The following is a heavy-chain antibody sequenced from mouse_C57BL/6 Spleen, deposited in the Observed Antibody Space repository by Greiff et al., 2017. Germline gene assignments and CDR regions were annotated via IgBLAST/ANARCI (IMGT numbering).Heavy chain of an antibody. D-gene: IGHD1-1*01. CDR1: GYTFTDYY. Sequence: VQLQQSGPELVKPGASVKISCKASGYTFTDYYMDWVKQSHGKSLEWIGDINPNNGGTSYNQKFKGKATLTVDKSSSTAYMELRSLTSEDSAVYYCARSRNYGSNYFDYWGQGTTLTVSS. CDR2: INPNNGGT. V-gene: IGHV1-26*01. CDR3: ARSRNYGSNYFDY. J-gene: IGHJ2*01.